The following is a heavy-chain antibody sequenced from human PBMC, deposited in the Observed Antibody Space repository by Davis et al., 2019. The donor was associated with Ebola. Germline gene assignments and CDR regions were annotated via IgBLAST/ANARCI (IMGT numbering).Heavy chain of an antibody. V-gene: IGHV1-69*06. CDR3: AREERRVMITFGGVISWFDP. CDR1: GGSFGSYT. Sequence: SVKVSCKASGGSFGSYTVTWVRQAPGQGLEWVGGIIPLFGTTNYAQKFQGRVTLTVDKSTGTVYMELSSLKSEDTALYYCAREERRVMITFGGVISWFDPWGQGTLVTVSS. J-gene: IGHJ5*02. CDR2: IIPLFGTT. D-gene: IGHD3-16*01.